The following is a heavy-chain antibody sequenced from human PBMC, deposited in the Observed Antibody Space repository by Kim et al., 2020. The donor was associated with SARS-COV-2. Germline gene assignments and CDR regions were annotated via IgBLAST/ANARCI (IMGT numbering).Heavy chain of an antibody. CDR3: ARGRWYYDFWSGYNGGEYWFDP. CDR1: GFTFSSYD. V-gene: IGHV3-13*01. D-gene: IGHD3-3*01. CDR2: IGTAGDT. Sequence: GGSLRLSCAASGFTFSSYDMHWVRQATGKGLEWVSAIGTAGDTYYPGSVKGRFTISRENAKNSLYLQMNSLRAGDTAVYYCARGRWYYDFWSGYNGGEYWFDPWGQGTLVTVSS. J-gene: IGHJ5*02.